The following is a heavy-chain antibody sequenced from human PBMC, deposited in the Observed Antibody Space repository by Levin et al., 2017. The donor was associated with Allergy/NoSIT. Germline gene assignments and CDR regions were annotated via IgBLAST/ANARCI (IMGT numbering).Heavy chain of an antibody. J-gene: IGHJ4*02. CDR2: INHSGST. V-gene: IGHV4-34*01. D-gene: IGHD3-3*01. Sequence: SQTLSLTCAAYGGPFTDYYWSWIRQSPGKGLEWIGEINHSGSTNYSPSLKNRGTISVDTSKNQFSLKLSSVTAADTAVYYCARGRKLRFLEWLYRFDYWGQGTLVTVSS. CDR1: GGPFTDYY. CDR3: ARGRKLRFLEWLYRFDY.